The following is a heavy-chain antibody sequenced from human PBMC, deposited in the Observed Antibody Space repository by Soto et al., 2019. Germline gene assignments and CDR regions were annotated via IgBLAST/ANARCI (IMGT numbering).Heavy chain of an antibody. CDR3: AKSRVFIGAIVTLLDS. V-gene: IGHV3-23*01. J-gene: IGHJ4*02. CDR2: ISNNGDTA. Sequence: EVQLLESGGGLVQPGGSLTLSCATSVFTFSSYAMVWVRQAAEKGLEWVASISNNGDTAYYADSVKGRFTISRGNSENTLYLQMNGLRADDTALYFCAKSRVFIGAIVTLLDSWGQGTQVTVSS. CDR1: VFTFSSYA. D-gene: IGHD3-16*02.